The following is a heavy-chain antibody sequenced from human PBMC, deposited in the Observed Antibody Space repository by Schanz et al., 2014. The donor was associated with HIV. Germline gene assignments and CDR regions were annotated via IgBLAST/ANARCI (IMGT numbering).Heavy chain of an antibody. J-gene: IGHJ4*02. Sequence: QVQLVESGGGVVQPGRSLRLSCAASGSTFSNYGMHWVRQAPGKGLEWVSGIHWNSVSIGYADSVKGRFTISRDSSRNTLYLQMNSLRAEDTAVYYCARDSWYGDYWGLGTLVTVSS. CDR2: IHWNSVSI. CDR1: GSTFSNYG. D-gene: IGHD6-13*01. CDR3: ARDSWYGDY. V-gene: IGHV3-NL1*01.